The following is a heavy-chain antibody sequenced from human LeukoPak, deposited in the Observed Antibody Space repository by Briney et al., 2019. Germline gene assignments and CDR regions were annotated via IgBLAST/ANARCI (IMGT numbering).Heavy chain of an antibody. V-gene: IGHV1-18*01. D-gene: IGHD1-20*01. CDR2: ISAKNGNR. CDR3: ARRIIGGHLGDY. J-gene: IGHJ4*02. CDR1: GYTFTQYG. Sequence: ASVKVSCKASGYTFTQYGMSWLRQAPGQGLEWMGWISAKNGNRDYAQRLQGRVTMTADTSTSTAYMEPRSLRSDDTAVYYCARRIIGGHLGDYWGQGTLVTVSS.